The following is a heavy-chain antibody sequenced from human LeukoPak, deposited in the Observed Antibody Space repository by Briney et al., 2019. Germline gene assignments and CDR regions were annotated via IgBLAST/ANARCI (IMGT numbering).Heavy chain of an antibody. J-gene: IGHJ3*02. V-gene: IGHV1-69*13. CDR1: GGTFSNYA. CDR2: IIPIFGTA. D-gene: IGHD3-22*01. Sequence: WASVTVSCTASGGTFSNYAINWVRQAPGQGLEWMGGIIPIFGTANYAQNFQGRVTITADESTTTAYLELSGLRSEDTAVYYCAGYYYDSSGYHAFDIWGQGTMVTVSS. CDR3: AGYYYDSSGYHAFDI.